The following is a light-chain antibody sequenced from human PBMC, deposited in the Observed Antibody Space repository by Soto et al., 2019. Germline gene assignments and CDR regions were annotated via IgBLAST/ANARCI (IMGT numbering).Light chain of an antibody. V-gene: IGLV2-14*01. CDR3: TSYTSSSTNYV. CDR1: SSDIGGYNY. Sequence: QSVLTQPASVSGSPGQSITISCTGTSSDIGGYNYVSWYQQHAGKAPKLMIYEVSNRPSGVSNRFSGSKSGNTASLTISGLQAEDVADYYCTSYTSSSTNYVFGTGTKLTVL. CDR2: EVS. J-gene: IGLJ1*01.